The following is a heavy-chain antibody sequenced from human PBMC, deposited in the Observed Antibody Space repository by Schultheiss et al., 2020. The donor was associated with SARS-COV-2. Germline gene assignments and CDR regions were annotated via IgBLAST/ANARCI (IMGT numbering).Heavy chain of an antibody. Sequence: SETLSLTCTVSGGSISSYYWSWIRQPPGKGLEWIGYIYYSGSTNYNPSLKSRVTISVYTSKNQFSLGLSSVTAADTAVYYCARAGLLHYYDSSGYYPFDYWGQGTLVTVSS. CDR3: ARAGLLHYYDSSGYYPFDY. D-gene: IGHD3-22*01. CDR2: IYYSGST. V-gene: IGHV4-59*01. CDR1: GGSISSYY. J-gene: IGHJ4*02.